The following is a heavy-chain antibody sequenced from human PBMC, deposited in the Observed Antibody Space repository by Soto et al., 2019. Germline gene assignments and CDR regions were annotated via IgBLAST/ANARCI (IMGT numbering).Heavy chain of an antibody. Sequence: ETLSLTCTVSGGSISSYYWSWIRQPPGKGLEWIGYIYYSGSTNYNPSLKSRVTISVDTSKNQFSLKLSSVTAADTAVYYCARVWRGGFEVWGQGTMVTVSS. V-gene: IGHV4-59*01. D-gene: IGHD2-15*01. CDR2: IYYSGST. CDR3: ARVWRGGFEV. CDR1: GGSISSYY. J-gene: IGHJ3*01.